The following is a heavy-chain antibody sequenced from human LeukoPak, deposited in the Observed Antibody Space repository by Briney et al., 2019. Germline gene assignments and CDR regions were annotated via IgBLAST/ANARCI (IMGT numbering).Heavy chain of an antibody. CDR2: IYTSGST. J-gene: IGHJ6*03. Sequence: SETLSLTCTVSGGSISSYYWSWIRQPAGKGLEWIGRIYTSGSTNYNPSLKSRVTMSVDTSKNQFSLKLSSVTAADTAVYYCASGTGAVTARVTGYFYYMDVWGKGTTVTVSS. D-gene: IGHD4-17*01. V-gene: IGHV4-4*07. CDR3: ASGTGAVTARVTGYFYYMDV. CDR1: GGSISSYY.